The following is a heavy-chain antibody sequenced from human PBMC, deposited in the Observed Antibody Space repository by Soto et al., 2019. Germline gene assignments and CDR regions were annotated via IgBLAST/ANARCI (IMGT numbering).Heavy chain of an antibody. CDR2: ISYDGSNK. V-gene: IGHV3-30*18. Sequence: GGALGLSCAAAGFTVSSYGLHWVRQAPGKGLEWVAVISYDGSNKYYADSVKGRFTISRDNSKNTLYLQMNSLRAEDTAVYYCAKTRGYSGYDSLWHWDPAPLDYWREGP. D-gene: IGHD5-12*01. CDR1: GFTVSSYG. J-gene: IGHJ4*02. CDR3: AKTRGYSGYDSLWHWDPAPLDY.